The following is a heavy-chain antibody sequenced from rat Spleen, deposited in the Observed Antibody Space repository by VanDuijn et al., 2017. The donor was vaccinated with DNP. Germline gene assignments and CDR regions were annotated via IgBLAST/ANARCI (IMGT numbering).Heavy chain of an antibody. CDR3: ARVGDLHDGGDGDALDA. J-gene: IGHJ4*01. CDR2: ISTGGGNT. CDR1: GFTFSNYY. V-gene: IGHV5-25*01. D-gene: IGHD1-12*02. Sequence: VQQSGGGLVQPGRSLTLSCAASGFTFSNYYMAWVRQAPTKGLEWVASISTGGGNTYYRDSVKGRFTISRDNAKSTLYLQMNSLRSEDTATYYCARVGDLHDGGDGDALDAWGQGTSVTVSS.